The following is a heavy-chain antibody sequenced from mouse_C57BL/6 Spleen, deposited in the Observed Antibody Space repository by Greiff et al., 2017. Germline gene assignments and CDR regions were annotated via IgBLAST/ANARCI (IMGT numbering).Heavy chain of an antibody. CDR1: GYAFSSYW. V-gene: IGHV1-80*01. J-gene: IGHJ2*01. Sequence: VQLQQSGAELVKPGASVKISCKASGYAFSSYWMNWVKQRPGKGLEWIGQIYPGDGDTNYNGKFKGKATLTADKSSSTAYMQRRSLTSEDSAVYCCARYYYGSSDFDYWGQGATLTVSS. D-gene: IGHD1-1*01. CDR2: IYPGDGDT. CDR3: ARYYYGSSDFDY.